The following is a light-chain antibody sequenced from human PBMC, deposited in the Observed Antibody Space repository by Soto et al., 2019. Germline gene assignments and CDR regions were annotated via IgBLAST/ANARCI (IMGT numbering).Light chain of an antibody. J-gene: IGLJ2*01. CDR1: SSGVGNFHL. CDR3: CSYAGAIVL. CDR2: EGS. V-gene: IGLV2-23*01. Sequence: QSALTQPASVSGSPGQSITISCTGTSSGVGNFHLVSWHQHHPGKAPKVIIYEGSKRPSGVSIRFSGSWSGNTASLTISGLQAEDGGDYYCCSYAGAIVLFGGGTKVTVL.